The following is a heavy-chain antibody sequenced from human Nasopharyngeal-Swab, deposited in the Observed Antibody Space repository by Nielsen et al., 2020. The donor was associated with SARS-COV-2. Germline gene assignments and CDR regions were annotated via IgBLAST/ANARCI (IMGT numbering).Heavy chain of an antibody. V-gene: IGHV3-7*01. D-gene: IGHD4-11*01. Sequence: GGSLRLSCAPSGSAFSSYSMTWFLQPQGKGLEGLVTLKQGGGEPHYVDSGKGRFTISTDNSKNSVYLKINSLRAEDTAVYYCAREAHDYCNYRRGTEWFDPWGQGALVTVSS. CDR1: GSAFSSYS. CDR2: LKQGGGEP. J-gene: IGHJ5*02. CDR3: AREAHDYCNYRRGTEWFDP.